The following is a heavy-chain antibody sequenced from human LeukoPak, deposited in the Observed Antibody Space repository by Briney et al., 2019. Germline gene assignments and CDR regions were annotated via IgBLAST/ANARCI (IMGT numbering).Heavy chain of an antibody. D-gene: IGHD1-26*01. J-gene: IGHJ6*03. CDR2: INTNTGNP. Sequence: ASVKVSCKASGYTFTSYAMNWVRQAPGQGLEWMGSINTNTGNPTYAQGFTGRFVFSLDTSVSTAYLQISSLKAEDTAVHYCARAWELQSYYYYYMDVWGKGTTVTVSS. CDR1: GYTFTSYA. V-gene: IGHV7-4-1*02. CDR3: ARAWELQSYYYYYMDV.